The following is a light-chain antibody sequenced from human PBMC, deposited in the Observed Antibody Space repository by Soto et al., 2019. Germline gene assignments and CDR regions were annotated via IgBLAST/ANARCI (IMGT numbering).Light chain of an antibody. J-gene: IGKJ4*01. Sequence: EIVMTQSPATLSVSPGERVTLSCGASQTVTSNLAWYQQRPGQTPRLLIYDASTRATGIPARFSGSGSGTEFTLTISSLQSEDFALYYCQQHINWPLTFGGGTKVEIK. CDR1: QTVTSN. V-gene: IGKV3-15*01. CDR3: QQHINWPLT. CDR2: DAS.